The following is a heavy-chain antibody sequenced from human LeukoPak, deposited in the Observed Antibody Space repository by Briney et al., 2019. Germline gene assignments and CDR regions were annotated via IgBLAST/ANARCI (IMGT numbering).Heavy chain of an antibody. CDR2: ICTSGST. CDR3: ARLPMVRGVTEYYFDY. CDR1: GGSISSYY. D-gene: IGHD3-10*01. J-gene: IGHJ4*02. V-gene: IGHV4-4*07. Sequence: PSETLSLTCTVSGGSISSYYWSWIRQPAGKGLEWIGRICTSGSTYYNPSLKSRGTISVDTSKNQFSLDLSSVTAADTAVYYCARLPMVRGVTEYYFDYWGQGALVTVSS.